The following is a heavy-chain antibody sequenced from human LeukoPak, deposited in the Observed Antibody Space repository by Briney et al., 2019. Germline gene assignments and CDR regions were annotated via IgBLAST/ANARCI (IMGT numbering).Heavy chain of an antibody. CDR3: ARGSVTRYYFDY. CDR2: IWYDGSNK. J-gene: IGHJ4*02. D-gene: IGHD4-17*01. Sequence: GRSLRLSCAASGFTFSSYGMHWVRQAPGKGLEWVAVIWYDGSNKYYADSVKGRFTISRDNSKNTLYPQMNSLRAEDTAVYYCARGSVTRYYFDYWGQGTLVTVSS. V-gene: IGHV3-33*01. CDR1: GFTFSSYG.